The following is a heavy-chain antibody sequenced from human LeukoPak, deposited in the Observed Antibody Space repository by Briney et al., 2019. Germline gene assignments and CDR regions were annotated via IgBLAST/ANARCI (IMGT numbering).Heavy chain of an antibody. CDR2: IIPILGIA. CDR3: ARDISSGSYG. D-gene: IGHD1-26*01. Sequence: ASVKVSCKASGGTFSSYAISWVRQAPGQGLEWMGRIIPILGIANYAQKFQGRVTITADESTSTAYMELSSLRSEDTAVYYCARDISSGSYGWGQGTLVTVSS. V-gene: IGHV1-69*04. CDR1: GGTFSSYA. J-gene: IGHJ4*02.